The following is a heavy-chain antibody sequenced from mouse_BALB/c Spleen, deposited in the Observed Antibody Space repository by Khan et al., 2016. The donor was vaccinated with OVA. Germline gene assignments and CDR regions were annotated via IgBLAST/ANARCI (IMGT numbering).Heavy chain of an antibody. V-gene: IGHV14-3*02. CDR2: IDPANGNT. Sequence: VQLQQSGAELVKPGASVKLSCTASGFNIKDTYMHWVKQRPEQGLEWIGRIDPANGNTKYDPKFQGKATITADTSSNTDYLQLSSLTSEDTAVYYCARSTMITAMDYWGQGTSVTVSS. J-gene: IGHJ4*01. CDR1: GFNIKDTY. CDR3: ARSTMITAMDY. D-gene: IGHD2-4*01.